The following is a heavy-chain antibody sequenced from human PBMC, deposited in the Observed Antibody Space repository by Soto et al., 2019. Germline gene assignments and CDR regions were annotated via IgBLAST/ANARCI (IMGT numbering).Heavy chain of an antibody. V-gene: IGHV1-69*13. J-gene: IGHJ4*02. CDR2: IIPIFGTT. CDR3: ATSTGDAGYTYGSGSLDY. CDR1: GGTFSSYA. Sequence: GASVKVSCKASGGTFSSYAISWVRQAPGQGLEWIGGIIPIFGTTNYAQKFQGRVTITADESTTTAYMELTSLRSEDTAVYYCATSTGDAGYTYGSGSLDYWGQGTLVTVSS. D-gene: IGHD5-18*01.